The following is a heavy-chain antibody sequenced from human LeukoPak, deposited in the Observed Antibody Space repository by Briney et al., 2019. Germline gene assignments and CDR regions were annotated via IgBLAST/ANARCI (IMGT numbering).Heavy chain of an antibody. Sequence: GGSLRLSCTASGFTFSSYAMSWVRQAPGKGLEWVSAISGSGGSTYYADSVKGRFTISRDNAKNSLYLQMNSLRAEDTAVYYCARMNYVSSGWGAPFDSWGQGTLVTVSS. CDR3: ARMNYVSSGWGAPFDS. CDR1: GFTFSSYA. V-gene: IGHV3-23*01. D-gene: IGHD1-7*01. J-gene: IGHJ4*02. CDR2: ISGSGGST.